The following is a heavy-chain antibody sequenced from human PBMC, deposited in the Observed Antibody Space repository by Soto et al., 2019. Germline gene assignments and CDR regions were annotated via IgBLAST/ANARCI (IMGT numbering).Heavy chain of an antibody. CDR3: ARGAVAADNWFDP. CDR2: IYYSGST. Sequence: SETLSLTCTVSGGSISSYYWSWIRQPPGKGLEWIGYIYYSGSTNYNPSLKSRVTISVDTSKNQFSLKLSPVTAADTAVYYCARGAVAADNWFDPWGQGTLVTVSS. J-gene: IGHJ5*02. D-gene: IGHD6-19*01. V-gene: IGHV4-59*01. CDR1: GGSISSYY.